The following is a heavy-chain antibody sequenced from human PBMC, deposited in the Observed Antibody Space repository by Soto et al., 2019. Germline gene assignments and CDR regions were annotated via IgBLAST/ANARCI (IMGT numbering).Heavy chain of an antibody. CDR3: ARNFMRYSSPPGPLEY. D-gene: IGHD6-13*01. J-gene: IGHJ4*02. CDR2: IYYSGNT. V-gene: IGHV4-30-4*01. CDR1: GDSISSGDYY. Sequence: QVQLRESGPGLVKPSQTLSLTCTVSGDSISSGDYYWSWIRQPPGKGLEWIGCIYYSGNTYYNPSLKLRFSRSEDPPKNPFSLQLSSASVADTAVYSCARNFMRYSSPPGPLEYCCLETLVTVSS.